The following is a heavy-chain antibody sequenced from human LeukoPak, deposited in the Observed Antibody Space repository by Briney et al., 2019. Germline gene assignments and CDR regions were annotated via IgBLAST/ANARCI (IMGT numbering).Heavy chain of an antibody. V-gene: IGHV3-23*01. Sequence: GGSLRLSCAASGFTFSSYAMSWVRQAPGEGLEWVSAISGSGGSTYYADSVKGRFTISRDNSKNTLYLQMNSLRAEDTAVYYCAKDNVAAADPYYFDYWGQGTLVTVSS. J-gene: IGHJ4*02. CDR2: ISGSGGST. D-gene: IGHD6-13*01. CDR1: GFTFSSYA. CDR3: AKDNVAAADPYYFDY.